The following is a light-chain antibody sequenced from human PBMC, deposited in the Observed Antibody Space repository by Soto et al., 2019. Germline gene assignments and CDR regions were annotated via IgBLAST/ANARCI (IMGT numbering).Light chain of an antibody. V-gene: IGKV2-28*01. CDR2: LVS. CDR1: HSLLHKNGYSY. J-gene: IGKJ5*01. CDR3: MQALQPPLT. Sequence: EIALTQSPLSLPVTPGEPASMSCRSSHSLLHKNGYSYVDWYLQKPGQSPKLLIYLVSNRASGVPDRFSGSGSGTDFTLKISRVEAEDVGLYYCMQALQPPLTFGQGTRLEIK.